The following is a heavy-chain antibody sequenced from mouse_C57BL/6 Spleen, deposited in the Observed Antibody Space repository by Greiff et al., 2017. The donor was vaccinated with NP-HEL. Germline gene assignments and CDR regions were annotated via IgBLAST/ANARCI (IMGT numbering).Heavy chain of an antibody. J-gene: IGHJ2*01. D-gene: IGHD1-1*01. CDR2: IYPGDGDT. V-gene: IGHV1-80*01. CDR3: ACLTTVVAPCDY. Sequence: QVQLQQSGAELVKPGASVKISCKASGYAFSSYWMNWVKQRPGKGLEWIGQIYPGDGDTNSNGKFKGKATLTADKSSSTAYMQLSSLTSEDSAVDFCACLTTVVAPCDYWGQGTTLTVSS. CDR1: GYAFSSYW.